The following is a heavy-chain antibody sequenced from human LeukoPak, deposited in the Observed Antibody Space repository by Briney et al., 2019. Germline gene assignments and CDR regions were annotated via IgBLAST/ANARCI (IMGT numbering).Heavy chain of an antibody. CDR3: AKDPQWLGVPSGNYFDY. CDR2: ITGSGGNR. CDR1: GFTFSSHG. Sequence: GGSLRLSCAASGFTFSSHGMNWVRQAPGKGLEWVSGITGSGGNRYYADSVKGRFTISRDNSKNTLYLQMNSLRAEDTAVYYCAKDPQWLGVPSGNYFDYWGQGTLVTVSS. D-gene: IGHD6-19*01. J-gene: IGHJ4*02. V-gene: IGHV3-23*01.